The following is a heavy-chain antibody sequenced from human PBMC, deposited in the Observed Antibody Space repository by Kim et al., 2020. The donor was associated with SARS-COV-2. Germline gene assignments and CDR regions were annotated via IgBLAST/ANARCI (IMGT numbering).Heavy chain of an antibody. D-gene: IGHD1-26*01. V-gene: IGHV3-7*01. J-gene: IGHJ4*02. CDR3: ARDAWAQGWTDGFDY. Sequence: DSVKGRFTISRDNAKDSVCLQMNNLGAEDRAVYYCARDAWAQGWTDGFDYWGQGTLVTVSS.